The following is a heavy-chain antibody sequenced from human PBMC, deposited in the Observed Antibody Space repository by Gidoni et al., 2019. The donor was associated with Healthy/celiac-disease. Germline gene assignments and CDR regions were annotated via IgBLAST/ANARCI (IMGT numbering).Heavy chain of an antibody. D-gene: IGHD6-13*01. CDR3: ARERIAAAGIGGMDV. J-gene: IGHJ6*02. CDR1: GGPISTGGYY. CDR2: IYYSGST. V-gene: IGHV4-31*03. Sequence: QVQLQESGPGLVKPSQTLSLPCTVSGGPISTGGYYWSWNRQHPGKGLEWIGYIYYSGSTYYNPSLKSRVTISVDTSKNRFSLKLSSLTAADTAVYYCARERIAAAGIGGMDVWGQGTTVTVSS.